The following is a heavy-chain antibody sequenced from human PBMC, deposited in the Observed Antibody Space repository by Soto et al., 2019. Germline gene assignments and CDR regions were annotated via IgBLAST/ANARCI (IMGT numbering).Heavy chain of an antibody. D-gene: IGHD2-15*01. CDR3: ARRYCSAEHCLSHAFDK. CDR1: GFSLSTSRVG. V-gene: IGHV2-5*02. CDR2: IYWDDTQ. J-gene: IGHJ3*02. Sequence: QITLKESGPTLVKPTQTLTLTCTLSGFSLSTSRVGVGWIRQPPGKALEWLAVIYWDDTQRYSSSLQSRLSIPKDTSGNQVVLTMTDLDPVDTATYYCARRYCSAEHCLSHAFDKWGQGTIVTVSS.